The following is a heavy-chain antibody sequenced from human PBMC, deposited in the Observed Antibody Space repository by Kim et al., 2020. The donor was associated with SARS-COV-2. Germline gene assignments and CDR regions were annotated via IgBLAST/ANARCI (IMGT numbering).Heavy chain of an antibody. Sequence: SVKVSCKASGGTFSSYTISWVRQAPGQGLEWMGRIIPILGIANYAQKFQGRVTITADKSTSTAYMELSSLRSEDTAVYYCATTLQQDGYDEGSDYWGQGTLVTVSS. J-gene: IGHJ4*02. CDR3: ATTLQQDGYDEGSDY. CDR1: GGTFSSYT. D-gene: IGHD5-12*01. V-gene: IGHV1-69*02. CDR2: IIPILGIA.